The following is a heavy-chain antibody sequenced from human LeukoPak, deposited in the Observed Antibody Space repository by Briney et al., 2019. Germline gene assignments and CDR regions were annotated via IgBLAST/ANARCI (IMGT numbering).Heavy chain of an antibody. Sequence: GSSVKVSCKASVGTFSTFALSWVRQAPGQGPDWMGGIIPILGTANYAQKFQGRVTITADESTSTAYMELSSLTSEDTAVYYCATSPTGYSPGYWGQGTLVTVSS. J-gene: IGHJ4*02. D-gene: IGHD4-23*01. CDR1: VGTFSTFA. CDR3: ATSPTGYSPGY. V-gene: IGHV1-69*01. CDR2: IIPILGTA.